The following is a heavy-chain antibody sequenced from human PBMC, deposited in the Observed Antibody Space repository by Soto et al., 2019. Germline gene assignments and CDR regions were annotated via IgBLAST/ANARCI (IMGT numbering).Heavy chain of an antibody. CDR2: IDPTDSYT. V-gene: IGHV5-10-1*01. CDR3: ARQQWVGRNYFYYGMDV. CDR1: GYSFTRKW. J-gene: IGHJ6*02. D-gene: IGHD6-19*01. Sequence: GESLKISCKASGYSFTRKWISWVRQMPGKGLEWMGRIDPTDSYTNYSPSFQGQVTISADKSINTAYLQWSSLKASDSGIYYCARQQWVGRNYFYYGMDVWGQGTTVTVSS.